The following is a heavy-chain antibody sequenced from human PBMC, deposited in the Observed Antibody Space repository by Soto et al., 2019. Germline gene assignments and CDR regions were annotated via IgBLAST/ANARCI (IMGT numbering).Heavy chain of an antibody. V-gene: IGHV3-30*18. J-gene: IGHJ4*02. CDR2: ISYEGSHT. Sequence: QVQLVESGGGVVQPGRSLRLSCAASGFIFSSYGMHWVRQAPGKGLEWVAVISYEGSHTYYADSVKGRFTITRDNSKNTLYLQMNILRPEDTAVYYCAKELHCGGGSCSWSEGFDYWGQGTLLTVSS. CDR1: GFIFSSYG. D-gene: IGHD2-15*01. CDR3: AKELHCGGGSCSWSEGFDY.